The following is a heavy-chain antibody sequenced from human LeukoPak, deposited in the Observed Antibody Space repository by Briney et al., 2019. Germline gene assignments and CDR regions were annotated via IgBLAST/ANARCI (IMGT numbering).Heavy chain of an antibody. CDR1: GGSISSGDYY. J-gene: IGHJ4*02. Sequence: SETLSLTCTVSGGSISSGDYYWSWIRQPPGKGLEWIGYIYYSGSTYYNPSLRSRVTISVDSSMNQFSLKLSSVTAADTAVYYCARTTVAAVTAFDYWGQGTLVTVSS. CDR3: ARTTVAAVTAFDY. D-gene: IGHD6-19*01. V-gene: IGHV4-30-4*01. CDR2: IYYSGST.